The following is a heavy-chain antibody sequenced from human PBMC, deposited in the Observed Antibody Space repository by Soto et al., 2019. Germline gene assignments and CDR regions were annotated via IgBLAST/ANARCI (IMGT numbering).Heavy chain of an antibody. CDR1: GGSFSGYH. J-gene: IGHJ4*02. CDR2: ITDSGST. Sequence: QVQLQQWGAGLSKPSETLSLTCSIYGGSFSGYHWTWIRRPPGKGLEWIGEITDSGSTNYSPSLESRVTISGDTSKNQFSLKLSSVTAADTAVYYGTRGYGETLPTSDYWGQGTLVTVSS. CDR3: TRGYGETLPTSDY. D-gene: IGHD4-17*01. V-gene: IGHV4-34*01.